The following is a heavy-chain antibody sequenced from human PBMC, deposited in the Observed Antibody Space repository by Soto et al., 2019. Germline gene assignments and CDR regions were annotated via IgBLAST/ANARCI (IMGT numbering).Heavy chain of an antibody. V-gene: IGHV1-69*13. CDR3: ALIGGYYDRGVSWFDP. CDR2: IIPIFGTA. Sequence: GASVKVSCKASGGTFSSYAISWVRQAPGQGLEWMGGIIPIFGTANYAQKFQGRVTITADESTSTAYMELSSLRSEDTAVYYCALIGGYYDRGVSWFDPWGQGTLVTVS. CDR1: GGTFSSYA. J-gene: IGHJ5*02. D-gene: IGHD3-22*01.